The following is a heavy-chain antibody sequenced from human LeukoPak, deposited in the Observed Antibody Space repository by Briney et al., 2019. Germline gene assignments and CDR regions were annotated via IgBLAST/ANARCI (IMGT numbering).Heavy chain of an antibody. J-gene: IGHJ6*02. CDR3: AKDIVLMGDTLYGMDV. CDR1: GFTFDDYT. V-gene: IGHV3-43*01. Sequence: SGGSLRLSCAASGFTFDDYTMHWVRQAPGKGLEWVSLISWDGGSTYYADSVKGRFTISKDNSKNSLYLQMNSLRTEDTALYYCAKDIVLMGDTLYGMDVWGQGTTVTVSS. CDR2: ISWDGGST. D-gene: IGHD2-8*01.